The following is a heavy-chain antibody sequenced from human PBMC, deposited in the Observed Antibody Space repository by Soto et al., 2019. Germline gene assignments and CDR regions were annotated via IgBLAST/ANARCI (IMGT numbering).Heavy chain of an antibody. Sequence: QVQLVQSGAEVKKPGSSVKVSCKASGGTFSSYAISWVRQAPGQGLEWMGGIIPIFGTANYAQKFQGRDTITADDSTSTAYLELSSLRSEDTAVYYCASTGGYYYDSSGPFDYWGQGTLVTVSS. CDR1: GGTFSSYA. CDR2: IIPIFGTA. V-gene: IGHV1-69*01. CDR3: ASTGGYYYDSSGPFDY. J-gene: IGHJ4*02. D-gene: IGHD3-22*01.